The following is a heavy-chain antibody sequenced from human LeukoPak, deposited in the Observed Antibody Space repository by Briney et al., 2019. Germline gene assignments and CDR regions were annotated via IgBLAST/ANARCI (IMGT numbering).Heavy chain of an antibody. CDR2: ISSSSSYI. Sequence: GGSLRLSCAASGFTFSSYSMNWVRQAPGKGLEWVSSISSSSSYIYYADSVKGRFTISRDNSKNTLYLQMNSLRAEDTAVYYCAKDFMGVPAANDYWGQGTLVTVSS. CDR1: GFTFSSYS. J-gene: IGHJ4*02. V-gene: IGHV3-21*04. D-gene: IGHD2-2*01. CDR3: AKDFMGVPAANDY.